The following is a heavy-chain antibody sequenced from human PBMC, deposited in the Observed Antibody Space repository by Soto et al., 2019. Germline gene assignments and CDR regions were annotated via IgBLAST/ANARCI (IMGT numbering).Heavy chain of an antibody. CDR1: GYAFSIYG. V-gene: IGHV1-18*01. J-gene: IGHJ3*02. D-gene: IGHD3-16*01. CDR2: ISAYNGNT. CDR3: ARLFVGGSDAFDI. Sequence: GASVNVSCKAAGYAFSIYGISWGRQAPGQGLEWMGWISAYNGNTNYAQKLQGRVTMTTDTSTSTAYMELRSLRSDDTAVYYCARLFVGGSDAFDIWGQGTMVTVSS.